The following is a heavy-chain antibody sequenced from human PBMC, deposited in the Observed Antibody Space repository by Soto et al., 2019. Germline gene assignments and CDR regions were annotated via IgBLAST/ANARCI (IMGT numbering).Heavy chain of an antibody. D-gene: IGHD1-20*01. J-gene: IGHJ4*02. CDR3: ARITGRHLDY. V-gene: IGHV4-39*01. CDR1: SGSISVTNVF. Sequence: SETLSLTCTVSSGSISVTNVFWGWVRQPPGKGLEWIGNVDYSGTAYFSPSLATRVTFHVDTSKNQFSLTLYSVTAADTAVYYSARITGRHLDYWGQGILVTVYS. CDR2: VDYSGTA.